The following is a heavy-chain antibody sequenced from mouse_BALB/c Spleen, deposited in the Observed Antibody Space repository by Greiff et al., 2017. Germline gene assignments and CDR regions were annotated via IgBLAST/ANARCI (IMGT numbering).Heavy chain of an antibody. Sequence: QVQLKQSGAELVRPGSSVKISCKASGYAFSSYWMNWVKQRPGQGLEWIGQIYPGDGDTNYNGKFKGKATLTADKSSSTAYMQLSSLTSEDSAVYFCAREESFAYWGQGTLVTVSA. V-gene: IGHV1-80*01. J-gene: IGHJ3*01. CDR1: GYAFSSYW. CDR3: AREESFAY. CDR2: IYPGDGDT.